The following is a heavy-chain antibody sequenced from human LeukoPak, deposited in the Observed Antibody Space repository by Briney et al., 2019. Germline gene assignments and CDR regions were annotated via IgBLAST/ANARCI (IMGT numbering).Heavy chain of an antibody. J-gene: IGHJ4*02. CDR1: GFTFSSYG. V-gene: IGHV3-23*01. Sequence: QAGGSLRLSCAASGFTFSSYGMSWVRQAPGKGLEWVSAISASGGSTYYADSVKGRFTISRDNSKNTLFLQMNSLRAEDTAVYYCAKDHSSGWPYCFPYWGQGTLVTVSS. D-gene: IGHD6-19*01. CDR3: AKDHSSGWPYCFPY. CDR2: ISASGGST.